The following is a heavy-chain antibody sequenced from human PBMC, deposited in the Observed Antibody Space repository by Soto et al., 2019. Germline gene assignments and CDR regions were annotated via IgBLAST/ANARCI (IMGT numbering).Heavy chain of an antibody. J-gene: IGHJ4*02. CDR1: GFTFSDYY. V-gene: IGHV3-11*04. D-gene: IGHD5-18*01. Sequence: PGGSLRLSCAASGFTFSDYYMSWIRQAPGKGLEWVSFITSSGRTMSYADSVKGRFTISRDNADNSLYLQMNSLRAEDTAVYYCVRQAFSYSYSHPYFFDFWGQGTLVTVSS. CDR2: ITSSGRTM. CDR3: VRQAFSYSYSHPYFFDF.